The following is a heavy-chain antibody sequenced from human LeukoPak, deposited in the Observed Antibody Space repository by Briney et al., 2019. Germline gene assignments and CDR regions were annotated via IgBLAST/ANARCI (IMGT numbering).Heavy chain of an antibody. CDR2: ISWDGDST. D-gene: IGHD3-22*01. Sequence: GGSLRLSCAASGFTFDDYAMHWVRQAPGKGLECVSLISWDGDSTYYSDSVKGRFTISRDNDKNSLYLQMNSLRTEDTALYYCATAPYDSIGIFDYWGQGTLVTVSS. CDR3: ATAPYDSIGIFDY. J-gene: IGHJ4*02. V-gene: IGHV3-43D*03. CDR1: GFTFDDYA.